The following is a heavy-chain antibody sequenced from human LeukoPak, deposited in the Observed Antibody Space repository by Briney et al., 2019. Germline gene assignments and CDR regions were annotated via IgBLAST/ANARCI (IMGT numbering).Heavy chain of an antibody. Sequence: SQTLSLTCTVSGGSISSGDYYWSWVRQPPGKGLEWIGYIYYSGSTYSNPSLKSRVTISVDTSKNQFSLKLSSVTAADTAVYYCARGREIDYYGLWNVEDNWFDPWGQGTLVTVSS. CDR3: ARGREIDYYGLWNVEDNWFDP. CDR1: GGSISSGDYY. D-gene: IGHD3-10*01. CDR2: IYYSGST. V-gene: IGHV4-30-4*01. J-gene: IGHJ5*02.